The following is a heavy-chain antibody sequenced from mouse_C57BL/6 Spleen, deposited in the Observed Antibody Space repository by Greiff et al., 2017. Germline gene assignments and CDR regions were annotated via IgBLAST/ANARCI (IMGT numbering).Heavy chain of an antibody. Sequence: QVQLKQSGAELMKPGASVKLSCKATGYTFTGYWIEWVKQRPGHGLEWIGEILPGSGSTNYNEKFKGKATFTADTSSNTAYMKLSSLTTDDSAIYYCARRAYSNYDYAMDYWGQGTSVTVSS. CDR2: ILPGSGST. CDR1: GYTFTGYW. J-gene: IGHJ4*01. D-gene: IGHD2-5*01. V-gene: IGHV1-9*01. CDR3: ARRAYSNYDYAMDY.